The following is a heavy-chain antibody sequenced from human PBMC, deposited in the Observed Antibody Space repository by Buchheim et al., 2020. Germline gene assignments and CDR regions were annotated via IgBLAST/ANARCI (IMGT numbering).Heavy chain of an antibody. CDR3: ERAGYCSGGSRQDFDY. D-gene: IGHD2-15*01. J-gene: IGHJ4*02. CDR2: INSDGSST. V-gene: IGHV3-74*01. CDR1: GFTFSSYW. Sequence: EVQLVESGGGVVQPGGSLRLSCAASGFTFSSYWMHWVRQAPGKGLVWVSRINSDGSSTSYADSVKGRFTISRDNAKNTLYLQMNRLRVEETAVYYCERAGYCSGGSRQDFDYWGQGTL.